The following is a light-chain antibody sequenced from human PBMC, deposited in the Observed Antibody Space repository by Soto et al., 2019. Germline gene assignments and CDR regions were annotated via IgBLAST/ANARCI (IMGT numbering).Light chain of an antibody. CDR2: AVS. CDR3: LQDYTYPYT. Sequence: AIQMTQSPPSLSASVGDRVTITCRASQAIRNDLGWYQQKPGEAPKLLIYAVSFLQSGVPSRFSGSESGTDFTLTISSLQPEDFATYYCLQDYTYPYTFGQGTTLEIK. V-gene: IGKV1-6*01. J-gene: IGKJ2*01. CDR1: QAIRND.